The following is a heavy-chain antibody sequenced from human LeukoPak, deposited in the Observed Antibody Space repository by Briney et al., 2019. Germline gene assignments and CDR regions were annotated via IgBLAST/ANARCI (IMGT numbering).Heavy chain of an antibody. D-gene: IGHD6-13*01. CDR3: ARVYSSSWYTPEYFQH. V-gene: IGHV4-34*01. J-gene: IGHJ1*01. Sequence: SETLSLTCAVYGGSFSGYYWSWIRQPPGKGLERIGEINHSGSTNYNPSLKSRVTISVDTSKNQFSLKLSSVTAADTAVYYCARVYSSSWYTPEYFQHWGQGTLVTVSS. CDR1: GGSFSGYY. CDR2: INHSGST.